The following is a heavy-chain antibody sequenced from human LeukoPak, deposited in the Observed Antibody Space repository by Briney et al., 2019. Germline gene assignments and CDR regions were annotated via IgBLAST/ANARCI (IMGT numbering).Heavy chain of an antibody. J-gene: IGHJ3*02. Sequence: PSETLSLTCTVSGGSISSSSYYWGWIRQPPGKGLEWIGSIYYSGSTYYNPSLKSRVTISVDTSKNQFSLKLSSVTAADTAVYYCARRRTGTRAFDIWGQGTMVTVSS. V-gene: IGHV4-39*01. CDR1: GGSISSSSYY. CDR3: ARRRTGTRAFDI. CDR2: IYYSGST. D-gene: IGHD1-7*01.